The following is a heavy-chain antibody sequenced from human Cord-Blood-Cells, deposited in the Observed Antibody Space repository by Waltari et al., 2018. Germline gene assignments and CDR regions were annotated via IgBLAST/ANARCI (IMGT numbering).Heavy chain of an antibody. D-gene: IGHD6-13*01. CDR2: ISSSSSYI. CDR1: GFTFRSCS. CDR3: ARDSSSSWYYYYYGMDV. Sequence: EVQLVESGGGLVKPGGSLRLPCAAPGFTFRSCSMNWVRQAPGKGLEWVSSISSSSSYIYYADSVKGRFTISRDNAKNSLYLQMNSLRAEDTAVYYCARDSSSSWYYYYYGMDVWGQGTTVTVSS. V-gene: IGHV3-21*01. J-gene: IGHJ6*02.